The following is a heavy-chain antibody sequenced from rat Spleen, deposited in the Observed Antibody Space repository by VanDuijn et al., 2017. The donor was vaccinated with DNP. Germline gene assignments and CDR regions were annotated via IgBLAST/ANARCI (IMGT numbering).Heavy chain of an antibody. CDR1: GFPFNSYW. D-gene: IGHD4-3*01. V-gene: IGHV5-31*01. CDR2: ISSSGGST. Sequence: EVQLVESGGDLVQPGRSLKLSCITSGFPFNSYWLAWIRQVPGKGLEWVASISSSGGSTYYPESVKGRFTITRVKAKKTLYLQMNSLRSEDTATYYCARDRGFVVGYYFDYWGQGVMVTVSS. J-gene: IGHJ2*01. CDR3: ARDRGFVVGYYFDY.